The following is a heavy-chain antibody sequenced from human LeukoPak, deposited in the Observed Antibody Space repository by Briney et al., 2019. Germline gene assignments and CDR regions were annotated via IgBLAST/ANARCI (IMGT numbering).Heavy chain of an antibody. CDR1: GFTFSSYA. CDR2: ISYDGSNK. Sequence: GSSLRLSCAASGFTFSSYAMHWVRQAPGKGLEWVAVISYDGSNKYYADSVKGRFTISRDNAKNSLYLQMNSLRAEDTAVYYCAKGAVDSSGYYPSNTYYFDYWGQGTLVTVSS. D-gene: IGHD3-22*01. J-gene: IGHJ4*02. CDR3: AKGAVDSSGYYPSNTYYFDY. V-gene: IGHV3-30-3*01.